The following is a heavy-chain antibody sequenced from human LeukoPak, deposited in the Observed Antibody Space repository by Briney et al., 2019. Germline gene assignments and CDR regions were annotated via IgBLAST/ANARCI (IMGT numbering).Heavy chain of an antibody. J-gene: IGHJ4*02. Sequence: GGSLRLSCAASGFTFSTYGINWVRQAPGKGLEWVSYISSVITTVYYADSVKGRFTISRDNARNSLYLQMNSLRDEDTAVYYCARGTYYSDCWGQGTLVTVSS. CDR2: ISSVITTV. CDR1: GFTFSTYG. V-gene: IGHV3-48*02. CDR3: ARGTYYSDC.